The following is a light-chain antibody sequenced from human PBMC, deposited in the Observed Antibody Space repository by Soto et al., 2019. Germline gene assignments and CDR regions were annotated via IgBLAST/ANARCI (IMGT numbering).Light chain of an antibody. CDR1: SSDVGIYNY. CDR2: EVT. Sequence: QSALTQPASVSGSPGQSIAISCTGSSSDVGIYNYVSWYQQHPGKVPKPIIYEVTNRPSGVSNRFSGSKSGNTASLTISGLQAEDEADYYCSSYTTSSTRVFGTGTKVTVL. J-gene: IGLJ1*01. CDR3: SSYTTSSTRV. V-gene: IGLV2-14*01.